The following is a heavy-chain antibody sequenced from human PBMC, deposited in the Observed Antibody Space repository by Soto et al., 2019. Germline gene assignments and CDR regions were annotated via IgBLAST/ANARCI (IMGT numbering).Heavy chain of an antibody. V-gene: IGHV1-69*13. CDR3: ASPGPFTFGGVIAPFDY. D-gene: IGHD3-16*02. CDR1: GGTFSSYA. J-gene: IGHJ4*02. CDR2: IIPIFGTA. Sequence: ASVKVSCKASGGTFSSYAISWVRQAPGQGLEWMGGIIPIFGTANYAQKFQGRVTITADESTSTAYMELSSLRSEDTAVYYCASPGPFTFGGVIAPFDYWGQGTLVTVSS.